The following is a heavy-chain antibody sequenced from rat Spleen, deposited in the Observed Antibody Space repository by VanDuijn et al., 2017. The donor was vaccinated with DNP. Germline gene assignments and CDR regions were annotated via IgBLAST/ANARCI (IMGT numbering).Heavy chain of an antibody. J-gene: IGHJ2*01. CDR3: ARRTCIVFDY. V-gene: IGHV5-22*01. D-gene: IGHD1-11*01. CDR1: GFTFSDYY. CDR2: ISYGGSST. Sequence: EVQLVESGGGLVQPGRSLNLSCAASGFTFSDYYMAWVRQAPKKGLEWVASISYGGSSTYFGDSVKGRFTISRDNAKSTLYLQMNSLRSEDTATYHCARRTCIVFDYWGQGVMVTVSS.